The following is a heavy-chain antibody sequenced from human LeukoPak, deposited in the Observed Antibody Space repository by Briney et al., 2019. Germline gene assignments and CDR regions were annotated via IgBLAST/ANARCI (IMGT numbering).Heavy chain of an antibody. CDR3: ARAIAAAGRSYYFDY. D-gene: IGHD6-13*01. V-gene: IGHV4-31*03. Sequence: PSETLSLTCTVSGGFISSGGYFWSWIRQHPGKGLEWIGFIYHSGSTYYNPSLKSRVTISVDTSKNQFSLKLNSVTAADTAVYFCARAIAAAGRSYYFDYWGQGTLVTVSS. CDR1: GGFISSGGYF. CDR2: IYHSGST. J-gene: IGHJ4*02.